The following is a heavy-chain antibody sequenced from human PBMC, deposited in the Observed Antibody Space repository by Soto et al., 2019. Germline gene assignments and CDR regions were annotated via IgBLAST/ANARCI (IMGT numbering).Heavy chain of an antibody. Sequence: QVQLVESGGGVVQPGRSLRLSFAASGFTFSSYGMHWVRQAPGKGLEWVAVISYDGSNKYYADSVKGRFTISRDNSKNTLYLQMNSLRAEDTAVYYCAKGVLRFIAVADNWFDPWGQGTLVTVSS. J-gene: IGHJ5*02. CDR1: GFTFSSYG. CDR3: AKGVLRFIAVADNWFDP. V-gene: IGHV3-30*18. D-gene: IGHD6-13*01. CDR2: ISYDGSNK.